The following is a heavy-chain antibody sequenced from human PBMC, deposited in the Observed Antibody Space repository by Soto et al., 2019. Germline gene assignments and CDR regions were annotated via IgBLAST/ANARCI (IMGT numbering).Heavy chain of an antibody. Sequence: PSETLSLTCTVSGGSISSSSYYWGWIRQPPGKGLEWIGSIYYSGSTYYNPSLKSRVTISVDTSKNQFSLKLSSVTAADTAVYYCARLEPYDGAANIDYWGQGTLVIVSS. J-gene: IGHJ4*02. CDR1: GGSISSSSYY. V-gene: IGHV4-39*01. CDR3: ARLEPYDGAANIDY. D-gene: IGHD3-3*01. CDR2: IYYSGST.